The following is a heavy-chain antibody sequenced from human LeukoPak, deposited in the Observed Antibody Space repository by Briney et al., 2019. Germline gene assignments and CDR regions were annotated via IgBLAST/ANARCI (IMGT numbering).Heavy chain of an antibody. V-gene: IGHV3-43D*03. CDR3: AKDIAPYYDILTDAFLPDY. D-gene: IGHD3-9*01. CDR1: GFTLDDYA. Sequence: GGSLRLSCAASGFTLDDYAMHWVRQAPGKGLEWVSLISWDGGSTYYADSVKGRFTISRDNSKNSLYLQMNSLRAEDTALYYCAKDIAPYYDILTDAFLPDYWGRGTLVTVSS. CDR2: ISWDGGST. J-gene: IGHJ4*02.